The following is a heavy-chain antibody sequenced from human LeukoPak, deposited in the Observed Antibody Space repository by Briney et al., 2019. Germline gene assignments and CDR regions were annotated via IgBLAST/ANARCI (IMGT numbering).Heavy chain of an antibody. CDR2: IIPIFGIA. V-gene: IGHV1-69*10. Sequence: ASVKVSCKASGGTFSSYAISWVRQAPGQGLEWMGWIIPIFGIANYAQKFQGRVTITADKSTSTAYMELSSLRSEDTAVYYCARDMTVTTSSDYYYGMDVWGQGTTVTVSS. J-gene: IGHJ6*02. D-gene: IGHD4-17*01. CDR3: ARDMTVTTSSDYYYGMDV. CDR1: GGTFSSYA.